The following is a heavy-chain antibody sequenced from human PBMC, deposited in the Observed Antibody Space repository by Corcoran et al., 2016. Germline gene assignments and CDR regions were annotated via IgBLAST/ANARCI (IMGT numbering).Heavy chain of an antibody. Sequence: QVQLVQSGAEVKKPGSSVKVSCKASGGTFSSYAISWVRQAPGQGLEWMGGIIPIFGTANYAQKFQGRVTITADESTGTAYMELSSLRSEDTAVYYCARGRSEGVKSGHYCYGMDVWGQGTTVTVSS. CDR2: IIPIFGTA. CDR3: ARGRSEGVKSGHYCYGMDV. V-gene: IGHV1-69*01. D-gene: IGHD3-16*01. CDR1: GGTFSSYA. J-gene: IGHJ6*02.